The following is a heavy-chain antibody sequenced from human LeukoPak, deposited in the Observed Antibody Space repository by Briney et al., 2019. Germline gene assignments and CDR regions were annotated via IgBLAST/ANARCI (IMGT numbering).Heavy chain of an antibody. Sequence: PGGSLRLSCAASGFSFSSYWMSWVRQAPGKGLEWVANIKQDGSEKYYVDSVKGRFTISRDNAKNSLYLQMNSLRAEDTAVYYCARDKSGWQGYYYYYMDVWGKGTTVTVSS. CDR2: IKQDGSEK. V-gene: IGHV3-7*01. D-gene: IGHD6-19*01. CDR3: ARDKSGWQGYYYYYMDV. J-gene: IGHJ6*03. CDR1: GFSFSSYW.